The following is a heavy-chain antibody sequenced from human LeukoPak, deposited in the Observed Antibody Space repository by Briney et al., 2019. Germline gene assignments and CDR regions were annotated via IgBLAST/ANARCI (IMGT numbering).Heavy chain of an antibody. V-gene: IGHV1-2*02. CDR1: GYTFTGYY. D-gene: IGHD4-17*01. J-gene: IGHJ3*02. CDR2: INPNSGGT. CDR3: AQDYVTVTKFFPDAFDI. Sequence: GASVKVSRKASGYTFTGYYMHWVRQAPGQGLEWMGWINPNSGGTNYAQKFQGRVTMTRDTSISTAYMELSRLRSDDTAVYYCAQDYVTVTKFFPDAFDIWGQGTMVTVSS.